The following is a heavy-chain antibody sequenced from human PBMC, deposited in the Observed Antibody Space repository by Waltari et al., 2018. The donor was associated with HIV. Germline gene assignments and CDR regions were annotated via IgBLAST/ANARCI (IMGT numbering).Heavy chain of an antibody. CDR1: GGTFSSYT. CDR2: IIPILGIA. D-gene: IGHD3-10*01. Sequence: QVQLVQSGAEVKKPGSSVKVSCKASGGTFSSYTISWVRQAPGQWLEWMGRIIPILGIANYAQKFQCRVTITADKSTSTAYMELSSLRSEDTAVYYCARTPATYYYGSGSYDWFDPWGQGTLVTVSS. V-gene: IGHV1-69*02. CDR3: ARTPATYYYGSGSYDWFDP. J-gene: IGHJ5*02.